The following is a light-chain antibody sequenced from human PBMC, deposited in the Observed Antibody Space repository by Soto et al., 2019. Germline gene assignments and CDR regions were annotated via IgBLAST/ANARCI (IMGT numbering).Light chain of an antibody. CDR2: LERSGNY. CDR1: SGHSDYI. CDR3: ETWDSNSLV. Sequence: QLVLTQSSSASASLGSSVTFTCTLSSGHSDYIIAWHQQQPGKATRYLMNLERSGNYNRGSGVPDRFLGSSSGADRYLTIPNLRVEDDADYYSETWDSNSLVFGGGTKVTVL. J-gene: IGLJ3*02. V-gene: IGLV4-60*02.